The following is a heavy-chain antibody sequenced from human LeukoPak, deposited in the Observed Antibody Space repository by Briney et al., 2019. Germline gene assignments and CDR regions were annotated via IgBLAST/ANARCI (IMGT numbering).Heavy chain of an antibody. CDR2: INPNSGGT. Sequence: ASVKVSCKASGYTFTGYYMHWVRQAPGQGLEWMGWINPNSGGTNYAQKFQGGVTMTSDTSISTAYMELSRLRSDDTAVYYCARGFPPTYYYYMDVWGKGTTVTVSS. D-gene: IGHD3-3*01. V-gene: IGHV1-2*02. CDR3: ARGFPPTYYYYMDV. CDR1: GYTFTGYY. J-gene: IGHJ6*03.